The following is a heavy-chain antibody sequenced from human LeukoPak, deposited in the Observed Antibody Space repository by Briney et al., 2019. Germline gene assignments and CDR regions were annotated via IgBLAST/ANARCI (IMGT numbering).Heavy chain of an antibody. CDR1: GFTFSDYA. CDR3: AKAELGVDTFFDY. V-gene: IGHV3-23*01. Sequence: GGPLRFSGAAPGFTFSDYALGWVRKAQGRGLKGVATLSGSGAGTYYSDSVQGRFTISRDNSKRTLFLQMNSLRAEDTAFYYCAKAELGVDTFFDYWGQGTLVTVSS. CDR2: LSGSGAGT. J-gene: IGHJ4*02. D-gene: IGHD3-3*01.